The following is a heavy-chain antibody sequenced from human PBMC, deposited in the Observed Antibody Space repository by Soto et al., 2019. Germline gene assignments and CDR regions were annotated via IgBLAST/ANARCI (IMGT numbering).Heavy chain of an antibody. J-gene: IGHJ4*02. CDR3: ARGPDYAGYFDY. D-gene: IGHD4-17*01. CDR1: GFTFSSYA. V-gene: IGHV3-30-3*01. CDR2: ISYDGSNK. Sequence: GGSLRLSCAASGFTFSSYAMHWVRQAPGKGLEWVAVISYDGSNKYYADSVKGRFTISRDNSKNTLYLQMNSLRAEDTAVYYCARGPDYAGYFDYWGQGTLVTVSS.